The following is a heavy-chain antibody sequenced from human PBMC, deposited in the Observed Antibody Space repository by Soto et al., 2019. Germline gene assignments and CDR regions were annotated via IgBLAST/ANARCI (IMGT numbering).Heavy chain of an antibody. CDR3: ARRFWSGYSDY. D-gene: IGHD3-3*01. V-gene: IGHV3-30-3*01. CDR1: GFTFSSYA. Sequence: GGSLRISCAACGFTFSSYAMHWVRQAPGKGLEWVAVISYDGSNKYYADSVKGRFTISRDNSKNTLYLQMNSLRAEDTAVYYCARRFWSGYSDYWGQGTLVTVSS. CDR2: ISYDGSNK. J-gene: IGHJ4*02.